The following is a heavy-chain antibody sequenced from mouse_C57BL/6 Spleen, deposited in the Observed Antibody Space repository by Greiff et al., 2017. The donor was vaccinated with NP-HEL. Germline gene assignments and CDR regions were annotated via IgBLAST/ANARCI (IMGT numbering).Heavy chain of an antibody. D-gene: IGHD1-1*01. CDR2: FTMYSDAT. CDR1: YFAFMASA. CDR3: SRTDGRGDYYAMDY. J-gene: IGHJ4*01. V-gene: IGHV1-49*01. Sequence: LQQSGAELVRPGSSVKLSCKDSYFAFMASAMHWVKQRPGHGLAWIGSFTMYSDATAYSENFKGKATLTANTSSSTAYMELRSLTSEDSAVYYCSRTDGRGDYYAMDYWGQGTSVTVSS.